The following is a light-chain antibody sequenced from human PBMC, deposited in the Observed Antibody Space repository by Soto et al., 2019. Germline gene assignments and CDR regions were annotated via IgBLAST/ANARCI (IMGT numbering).Light chain of an antibody. Sequence: DIQLTQSPSFLSASVGDRVTITCRASQGISSYLAWYQQKPGKAPQLLIYVASTLQSGVPSRFSGSGSGTEFPLTISSLQPEDFATYYCQRLNNYPPAFGQGTRLEIK. CDR2: VAS. J-gene: IGKJ5*01. CDR1: QGISSY. CDR3: QRLNNYPPA. V-gene: IGKV1-9*01.